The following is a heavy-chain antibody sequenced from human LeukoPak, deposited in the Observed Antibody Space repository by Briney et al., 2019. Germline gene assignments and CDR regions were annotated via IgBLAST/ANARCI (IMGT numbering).Heavy chain of an antibody. J-gene: IGHJ4*02. CDR1: GGTFSSYA. CDR3: ATSRYYYDSSGYYGMGAFDY. Sequence: SVKVSCKASGGTFSSYAISWVRQAPGQGLEWMGGIIPIFGTANYAQKFQGRVTITADESTSTAYMELSSLRSEDTAVYYCATSRYYYDSSGYYGMGAFDYWGQGTLVTVSS. D-gene: IGHD3-22*01. CDR2: IIPIFGTA. V-gene: IGHV1-69*13.